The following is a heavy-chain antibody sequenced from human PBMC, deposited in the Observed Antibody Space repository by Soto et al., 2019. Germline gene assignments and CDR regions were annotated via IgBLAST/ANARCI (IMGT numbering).Heavy chain of an antibody. CDR2: IKPDGSAK. Sequence: EEKLVQSGGGLVRPGGSLRLSCVGSGITFSNYWMNWVRQTPGKGLEWVANIKPDGSAKAYVDSVKGRFTVSRDNAKNSLYLQMNSLRAEDTAVYFCAAWDISNPWGQGTLVIVSS. V-gene: IGHV3-7*01. CDR3: AAWDISNP. CDR1: GITFSNYW. J-gene: IGHJ5*02. D-gene: IGHD2-15*01.